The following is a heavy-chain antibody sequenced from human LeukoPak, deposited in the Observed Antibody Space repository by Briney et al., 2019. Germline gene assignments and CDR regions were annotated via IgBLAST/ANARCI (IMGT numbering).Heavy chain of an antibody. CDR3: ARIIPYGSGTYYYDF. CDR2: ISTHNLNT. J-gene: IGHJ4*02. V-gene: IGHV1-18*01. D-gene: IGHD3-10*01. CDR1: GYTFTAYG. Sequence: ASVKVACKASGYTFTAYGLSWVRQAPGQGLEWMGWISTHNLNTKSAQKFQGRVTMTTDRSTTTAYMELSSLRSDDTALYYCARIIPYGSGTYYYDFWGQGTLVTVSS.